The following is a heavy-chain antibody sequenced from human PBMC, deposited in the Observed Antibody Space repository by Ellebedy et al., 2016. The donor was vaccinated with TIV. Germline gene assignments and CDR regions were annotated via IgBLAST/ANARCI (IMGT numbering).Heavy chain of an antibody. CDR1: GGSFSGYY. Sequence: SETLSLXCAVYGGSFSGYYWSWIRQPPGKGLEWIGEINHSGSTNYNPSLKSRVTISVDTSKNQFSLKLSSVTAADTAVYYCARGGWGRTTPTSPRGYYYMDVWGKGTTVTVSS. CDR3: ARGGWGRTTPTSPRGYYYMDV. J-gene: IGHJ6*03. CDR2: INHSGST. V-gene: IGHV4-34*01. D-gene: IGHD4-11*01.